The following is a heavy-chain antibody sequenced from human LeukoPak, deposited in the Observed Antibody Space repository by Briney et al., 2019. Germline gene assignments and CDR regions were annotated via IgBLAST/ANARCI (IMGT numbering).Heavy chain of an antibody. CDR2: IYYSGST. CDR1: GGSISSYY. Sequence: PSETLSLTCTVSGGSISSYYWSWIRQAPGKGLEWIGNIYYSGSTNYNPSLKSRVTISVDTSKNQFSLKLSSVTAADTAVHYCARHGTLGSITYPLDYWGQGTLVTVSS. CDR3: ARHGTLGSITYPLDY. V-gene: IGHV4-59*08. D-gene: IGHD7-27*01. J-gene: IGHJ4*02.